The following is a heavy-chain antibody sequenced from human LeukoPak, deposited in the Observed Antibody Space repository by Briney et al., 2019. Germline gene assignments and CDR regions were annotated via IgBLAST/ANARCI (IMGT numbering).Heavy chain of an antibody. Sequence: GGSLRLSCGVSVFTLIRRWMRWARQAPGKGLEWVANINQGGSDKYYVDSVKGRITISRDNANNLLYLQMNSLRGEYTVVYYWWREFARAVDDWVQGALVTVPS. J-gene: IGHJ4*02. CDR1: VFTLIRRW. V-gene: IGHV3-7*01. D-gene: IGHD3-10*01. CDR3: WREFARAVDD. CDR2: INQGGSDK.